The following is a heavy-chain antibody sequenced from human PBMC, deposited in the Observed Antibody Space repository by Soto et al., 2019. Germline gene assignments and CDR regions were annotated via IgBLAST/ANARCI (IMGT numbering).Heavy chain of an antibody. V-gene: IGHV4-59*01. CDR3: ARAAPYYDSSGYSSFDY. Sequence: SETLSLTCTVSGGSISSYYWSWIRQPPGKGLEWIGYIYYSGSTNYNPSLKSRVTISVDTSKNQFSLKLSSVTAADAAVYYCARAAPYYDSSGYSSFDYWGQGTLVTVSS. D-gene: IGHD3-22*01. CDR2: IYYSGST. CDR1: GGSISSYY. J-gene: IGHJ4*02.